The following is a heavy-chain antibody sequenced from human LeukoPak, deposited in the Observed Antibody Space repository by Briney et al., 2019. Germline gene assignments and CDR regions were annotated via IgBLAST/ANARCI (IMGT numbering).Heavy chain of an antibody. Sequence: GGSLRLSCAASGFTFSSYNMNWVRQAPGKGLEWVSSISSSSSYIYYADSVKGRFTISRDNAKNSLYLQMNSLRAEDTAVYYCARGNGDYYSIGYYYYYYMDVWGKGTTVTVSS. CDR1: GFTFSSYN. CDR3: ARGNGDYYSIGYYYYYYMDV. J-gene: IGHJ6*03. D-gene: IGHD2-21*02. V-gene: IGHV3-21*01. CDR2: ISSSSSYI.